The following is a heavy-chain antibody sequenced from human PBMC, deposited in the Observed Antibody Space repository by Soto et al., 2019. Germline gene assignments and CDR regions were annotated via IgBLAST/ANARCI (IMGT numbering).Heavy chain of an antibody. CDR2: ISSSSSII. CDR3: ARGENDILTGYLNWFDP. J-gene: IGHJ5*02. D-gene: IGHD3-9*01. V-gene: IGHV3-48*01. Sequence: EVQLVESGGGLVQPGGSLRLSCAASGFTFSSYSMNWVRQAPGKGLEWVSFISSSSSIIFYADSVKGRFTISRDNAKNSLYLQMNSLRAEDTAMYYCARGENDILTGYLNWFDPWGQGTLVTVSS. CDR1: GFTFSSYS.